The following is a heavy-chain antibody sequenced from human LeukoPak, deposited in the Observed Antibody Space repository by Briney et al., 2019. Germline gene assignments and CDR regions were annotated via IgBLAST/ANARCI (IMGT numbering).Heavy chain of an antibody. CDR1: GFTFSSYW. CDR3: ARDVAVSDYYGSGSYRIWYYYYYMDV. V-gene: IGHV3-7*01. J-gene: IGHJ6*03. CDR2: IKQDGSEK. D-gene: IGHD3-10*01. Sequence: GGSLRLSCAASGFTFSSYWMSWVRQAPGKGQEWVANIKQDGSEKYYVDSVKGRFTISRDNAKYSLYLQMNSLRAEDTAVYYCARDVAVSDYYGSGSYRIWYYYYYMDVWGKGTTVTVS.